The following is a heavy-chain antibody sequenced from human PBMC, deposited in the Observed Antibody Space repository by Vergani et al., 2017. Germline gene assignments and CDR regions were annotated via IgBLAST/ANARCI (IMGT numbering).Heavy chain of an antibody. D-gene: IGHD2-2*01. Sequence: QVQLQQWGAGLLKPSETLSLTCAVYGGSFSGYYWSWIRQPPGKGLEWIGEINHSGSTNYNQSLKIRVTISVDTSKNQFSLKLSSVTAADTAVYYCARGSTSDIVVVPAAMGGVDYWGQGTLVTVSS. J-gene: IGHJ4*02. CDR3: ARGSTSDIVVVPAAMGGVDY. CDR1: GGSFSGYY. V-gene: IGHV4-34*01. CDR2: INHSGST.